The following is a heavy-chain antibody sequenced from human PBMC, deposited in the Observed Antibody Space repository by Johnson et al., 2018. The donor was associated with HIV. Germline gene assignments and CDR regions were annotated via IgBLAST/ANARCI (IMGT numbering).Heavy chain of an antibody. D-gene: IGHD4-17*01. CDR3: ARDATPWGGDYVDYAFDI. Sequence: VQLVESGGGVIRPGGSLRVSCVASGFNFDDYGMSWVRQAPGKGLEWVSGINWNGGRTGYADSVKGRFTISRDNAKNSLYLQMNSLRAEDTALYYCARDATPWGGDYVDYAFDIWGQGTMVTVSS. V-gene: IGHV3-20*04. CDR1: GFNFDDYG. J-gene: IGHJ3*02. CDR2: INWNGGRT.